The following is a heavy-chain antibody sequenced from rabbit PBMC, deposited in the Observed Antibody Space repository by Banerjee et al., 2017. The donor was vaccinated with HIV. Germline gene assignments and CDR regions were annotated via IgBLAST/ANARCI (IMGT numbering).Heavy chain of an antibody. Sequence: QSLEESGGDLVKPGASLTLTCTASGFSFSSYGVSWVRQAPGKGLEWIGYINTVSVSTDYASWAKGRFTISKTSWTTVTLQMTSLTAADTATYFCARDLAGVIGWNFDLWGPGTLVTVS. CDR1: GFSFSSYG. CDR2: INTVSVST. J-gene: IGHJ4*01. D-gene: IGHD4-1*01. V-gene: IGHV1S40*01. CDR3: ARDLAGVIGWNFDL.